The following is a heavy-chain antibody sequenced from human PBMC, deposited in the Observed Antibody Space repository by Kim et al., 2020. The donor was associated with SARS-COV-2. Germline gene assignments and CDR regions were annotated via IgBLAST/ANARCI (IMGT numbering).Heavy chain of an antibody. CDR1: GFTFSSYA. D-gene: IGHD6-13*01. CDR3: AKDVSAYSSSWPNYYYYYYGMDV. CDR2: ISGSGGST. V-gene: IGHV3-23*01. J-gene: IGHJ6*02. Sequence: GGSLRLSCAASGFTFSSYAMSWVRQAPGKGLEWVSAISGSGGSTYYADSVKGRFTISRDNSKNTLYLQMNSLRAEDTAVYYCAKDVSAYSSSWPNYYYYYYGMDVWGQGTTVTVSS.